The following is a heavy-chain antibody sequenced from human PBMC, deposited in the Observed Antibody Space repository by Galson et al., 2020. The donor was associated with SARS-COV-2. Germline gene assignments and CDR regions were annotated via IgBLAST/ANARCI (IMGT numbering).Heavy chain of an antibody. CDR1: GGSISSGDYY. CDR3: ARETIFGVVTTHLNYMDV. V-gene: IGHV4-30-4*01. Sequence: SETLSLTCTVSGGSISSGDYYWSWIRQPPGKGLEWIGYIYYSGSTYYNPSLKSRVTISVDTSKNQFSLKLSSVTAADTAVYYCARETIFGVVTTHLNYMDVWGKGTTVIVSS. CDR2: IYYSGST. D-gene: IGHD3-3*01. J-gene: IGHJ6*03.